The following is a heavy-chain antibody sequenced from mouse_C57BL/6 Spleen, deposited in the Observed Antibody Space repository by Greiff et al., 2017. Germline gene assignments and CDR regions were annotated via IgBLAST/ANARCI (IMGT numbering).Heavy chain of an antibody. CDR1: GYAFTNYL. V-gene: IGHV1-54*01. CDR3: AREGAQAAMDY. J-gene: IGHJ4*01. CDR2: INPGSGGT. D-gene: IGHD3-2*02. Sequence: VQLVESGAELVRPGTSVKVSCKASGYAFTNYLIEWVKQRPGQGLEWIGVINPGSGGTNYNEKFKGKATLTADKSSSTAYMQLSSLTSEDSAVYFCAREGAQAAMDYWGQGTSVTVSS.